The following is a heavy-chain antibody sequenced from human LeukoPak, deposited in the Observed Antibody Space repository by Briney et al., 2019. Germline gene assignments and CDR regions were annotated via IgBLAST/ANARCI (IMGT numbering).Heavy chain of an antibody. Sequence: GGSLRLSCGASGFTFSSYWMHWVRQAPGKGLEWVAVISYDGSNKYYADSVKGRFTISRDNSKNTLYLQMNSLRAEDTAVYYCARDLGQYYDTSDNWFDPWGQGTLVTVSS. CDR1: GFTFSSYW. J-gene: IGHJ5*02. CDR3: ARDLGQYYDTSDNWFDP. D-gene: IGHD3-22*01. V-gene: IGHV3-30*03. CDR2: ISYDGSNK.